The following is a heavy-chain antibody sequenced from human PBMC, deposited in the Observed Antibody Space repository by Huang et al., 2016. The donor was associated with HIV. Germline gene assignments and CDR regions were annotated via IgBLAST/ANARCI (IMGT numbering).Heavy chain of an antibody. D-gene: IGHD6-6*01. CDR2: IIPILGTT. J-gene: IGHJ3*02. Sequence: QVQLVQSGAEVKKSGSSVKVSCKVSGDTFSCFGFTWVRQAPGTGLEWMGGIIPILGTTTYAQKFQGRVPITADDFTSTVHMDLSRLRSGDTAVYYCAREFEYSSSDYAFDIWGQGTMVTVSS. V-gene: IGHV1-69*01. CDR1: GDTFSCFG. CDR3: AREFEYSSSDYAFDI.